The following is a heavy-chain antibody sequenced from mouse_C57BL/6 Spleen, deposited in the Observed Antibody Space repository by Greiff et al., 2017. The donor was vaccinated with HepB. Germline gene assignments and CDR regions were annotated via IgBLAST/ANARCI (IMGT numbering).Heavy chain of an antibody. CDR3: ANYYGSPYAMDY. V-gene: IGHV5-4*03. Sequence: DVMLVESGGGLVKPGGSLKLSCAASGFTFSSYAMSWVRQTPEKRLEWVATISDGGSYTYYPDNVKGRFTISRDNSKNNLYLQMSHLKSEDTAMYYCANYYGSPYAMDYWGQGTSVTVSS. CDR1: GFTFSSYA. CDR2: ISDGGSYT. D-gene: IGHD1-1*01. J-gene: IGHJ4*01.